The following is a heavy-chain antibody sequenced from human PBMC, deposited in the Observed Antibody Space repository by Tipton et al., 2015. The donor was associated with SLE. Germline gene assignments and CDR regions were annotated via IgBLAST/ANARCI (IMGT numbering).Heavy chain of an antibody. Sequence: LSLTCAVSGYSISSGYYMSWIRQAPGKGLEWVSYISSSGSTIYYADSVKGRFTVSRDNAKNSLYLQMNSLRAEDTAVYYCAREMGFYDSSGYGYWGQGTLVTVSS. J-gene: IGHJ4*02. CDR1: GYSISSGYY. CDR3: AREMGFYDSSGYGY. D-gene: IGHD3-22*01. CDR2: ISSSGSTI. V-gene: IGHV3-11*04.